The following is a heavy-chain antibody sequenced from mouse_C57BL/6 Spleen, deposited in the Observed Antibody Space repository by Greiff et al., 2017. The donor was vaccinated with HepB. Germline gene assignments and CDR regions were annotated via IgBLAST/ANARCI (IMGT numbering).Heavy chain of an antibody. J-gene: IGHJ3*01. Sequence: VQLKESGAELVRPGASVKLSCTASGFNIKDDYMHWVKQRPEQGLEWIGWIDPENGDTEYASKFQGKATITADTSSNTAYLQLSSLTSEDTAVYYCTTGEGDGYYEAYWGQGTLVTVSA. CDR1: GFNIKDDY. CDR3: TTGEGDGYYEAY. D-gene: IGHD2-3*01. V-gene: IGHV14-4*01. CDR2: IDPENGDT.